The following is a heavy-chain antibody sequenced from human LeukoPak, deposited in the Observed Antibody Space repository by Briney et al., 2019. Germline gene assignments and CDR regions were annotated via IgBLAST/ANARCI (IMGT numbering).Heavy chain of an antibody. CDR1: GYTFTNYG. CDR3: ARDWGVGGYSYGNAFDI. V-gene: IGHV1-18*01. D-gene: IGHD5-18*01. CDR2: SSAYNGHT. J-gene: IGHJ3*02. Sequence: ASVKVSCKASGYTFTNYGISWVRQAPGQGLEWMGWSSAYNGHTKYAQNLQGRVTMTTDTSTSTAYMEVRSLRSEDTAVYYCARDWGVGGYSYGNAFDIWGQGTMVTVSS.